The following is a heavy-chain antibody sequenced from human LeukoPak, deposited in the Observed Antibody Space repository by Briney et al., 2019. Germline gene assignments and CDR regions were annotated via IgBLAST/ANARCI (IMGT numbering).Heavy chain of an antibody. V-gene: IGHV3-30*02. CDR1: AFTFSTYG. J-gene: IGHJ4*02. CDR2: IRYDGSNK. Sequence: GGSLRLSCAASAFTFSTYGMHWVRQAPGKGLEWVAFIRYDGSNKYYADSVKGRFTISRDNSKNTLYLQMNSLRAEDTAVYYCAKGHCSSTSCYGTGFDYWGQGTLVTVSS. D-gene: IGHD2-2*01. CDR3: AKGHCSSTSCYGTGFDY.